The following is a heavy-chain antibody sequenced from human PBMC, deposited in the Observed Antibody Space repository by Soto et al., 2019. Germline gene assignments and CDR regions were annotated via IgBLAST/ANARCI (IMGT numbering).Heavy chain of an antibody. J-gene: IGHJ4*02. D-gene: IGHD3-16*02. CDR1: GGSISDYQ. CDR3: ARMRGLGEISPYLDY. CDR2: IYYSGRT. V-gene: IGHV4-59*01. Sequence: QVQLQESGPGLVKPSETLSLTCSISGGSISDYQWNWIRQPPGKGLEWIGYIYYSGRTNYNPSLKSRLTMSPDTYTRQFSLRLRSVTAADTAVYYCARMRGLGEISPYLDYWGQGAVVTVSS.